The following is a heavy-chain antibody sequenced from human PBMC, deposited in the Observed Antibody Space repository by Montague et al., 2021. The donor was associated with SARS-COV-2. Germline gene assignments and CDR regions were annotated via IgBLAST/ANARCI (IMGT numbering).Heavy chain of an antibody. J-gene: IGHJ5*02. CDR1: GDSISSYY. D-gene: IGHD2-15*01. CDR3: ARGGGYCSGGSCHYWFDH. Sequence: SETLSLTCTVPGDSISSYYWNWIRQPPGKGLEWIGDIYNSGTTNYNPSVKSRVTISVDTSKNQFSLKLNSVTAADTAVYYCARGGGYCSGGSCHYWFDHWGQGTLVTVSS. CDR2: IYNSGTT. V-gene: IGHV4-59*01.